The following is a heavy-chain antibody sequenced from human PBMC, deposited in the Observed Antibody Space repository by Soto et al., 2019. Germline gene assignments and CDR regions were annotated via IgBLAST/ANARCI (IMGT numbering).Heavy chain of an antibody. J-gene: IGHJ4*02. V-gene: IGHV3-30*18. CDR2: ISYDGSNK. CDR1: GFTFSSYG. D-gene: IGHD6-13*01. Sequence: QVQLVESGGGVVQPGRSLRLSCAASGFTFSSYGMHWVRQAPGKGLEWVAVISYDGSNKYYADSVKGRFTISRDNSKNPLYLQMNSLRAEDTAVYYCAKDSGDSSSWYFDYWGQGTLVTVSS. CDR3: AKDSGDSSSWYFDY.